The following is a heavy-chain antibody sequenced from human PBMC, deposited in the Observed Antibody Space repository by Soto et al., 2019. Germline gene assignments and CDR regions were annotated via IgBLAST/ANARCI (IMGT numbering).Heavy chain of an antibody. D-gene: IGHD3-10*01. J-gene: IGHJ6*02. CDR3: ARVYYYGSGSYGMDV. Sequence: SETLSLTCTVSGGSVSSGSYYWSWIRQPPGKGLEWIGYIYYSGSTNYSPSLKSRVTISVDTSKNQFSLKLSSVTAADTAVYYCARVYYYGSGSYGMDVWGQGTTVTVSS. V-gene: IGHV4-61*01. CDR2: IYYSGST. CDR1: GGSVSSGSYY.